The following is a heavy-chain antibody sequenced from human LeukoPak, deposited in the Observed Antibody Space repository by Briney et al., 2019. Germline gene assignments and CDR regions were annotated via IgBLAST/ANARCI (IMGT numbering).Heavy chain of an antibody. Sequence: GRAVRLSCAASGWSFRIYGLHWVRQAPGRGVEGVALLAVDGDNIFHAHSVHGRFTLSRDNSKNTMYLQMNSLRPEDTAVYYCAKAPVYSNRSTPFDDWRQATLVTVPS. CDR2: LAVDGDNI. CDR3: AKAPVYSNRSTPFDD. V-gene: IGHV3-30*18. J-gene: IGHJ4*02. CDR1: GWSFRIYG. D-gene: IGHD2/OR15-2a*01.